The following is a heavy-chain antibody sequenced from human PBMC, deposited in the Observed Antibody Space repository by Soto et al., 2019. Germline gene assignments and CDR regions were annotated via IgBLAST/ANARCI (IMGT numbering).Heavy chain of an antibody. Sequence: PGGSLRLSCAASGFTFSSYGMHWVRQAPGKGLEWVAVISYDGSNKYYADSVKGRFTISRDNSKNTLYLQMNSLRAEDTAVYYCAKVASIVVLVAATPAYFDYWGQGTLVTVSS. CDR1: GFTFSSYG. D-gene: IGHD2-15*01. CDR3: AKVASIVVLVAATPAYFDY. J-gene: IGHJ4*02. CDR2: ISYDGSNK. V-gene: IGHV3-30*18.